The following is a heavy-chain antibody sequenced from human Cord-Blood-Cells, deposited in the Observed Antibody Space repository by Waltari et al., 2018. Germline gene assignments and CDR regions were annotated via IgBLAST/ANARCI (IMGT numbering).Heavy chain of an antibody. D-gene: IGHD4-17*01. V-gene: IGHV3-15*01. CDR2: IKSKTDGRTT. Sequence: EVQLVESGGGLVKPGGSLRLSCAASGFTFSNAWMSWVRQAPGKGLEWVGRIKSKTDGRTTDYAAPVKGRFTISRDDSKNTLYLQMNSLKTEDTAVYYCTTDPLMTTVTTRYFQHWGQGTLVTVSS. CDR3: TTDPLMTTVTTRYFQH. CDR1: GFTFSNAW. J-gene: IGHJ1*01.